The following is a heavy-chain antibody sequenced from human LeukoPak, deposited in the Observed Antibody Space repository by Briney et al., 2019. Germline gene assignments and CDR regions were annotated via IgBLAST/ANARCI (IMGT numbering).Heavy chain of an antibody. J-gene: IGHJ4*02. D-gene: IGHD3-3*01. V-gene: IGHV4-34*01. CDR3: ARGIEDRITIFGY. CDR1: GGSFSGYY. Sequence: PSETLSLTCAVYGGSFSGYYWSWIRQPPGKGLEWIGEINHSGSTNYNPSLKSRVTISVDTSKNQFSLKLSSVTAADTAVYYCARGIEDRITIFGYWGQGTLVTVSS. CDR2: INHSGST.